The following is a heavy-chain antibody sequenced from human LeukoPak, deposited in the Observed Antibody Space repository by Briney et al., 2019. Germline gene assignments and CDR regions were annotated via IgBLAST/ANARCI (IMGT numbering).Heavy chain of an antibody. CDR3: AKEGYDFWSGFDY. Sequence: PGGSLRLSCAASGFTFSDYYMSWIRQAPGKGLEWVSAISGSGGSTYYADSVKGRFTISRDNSKNKVYLQMNSLRAEDTAVYYCAKEGYDFWSGFDYWGQGTLVTASS. J-gene: IGHJ4*02. CDR2: ISGSGGST. V-gene: IGHV3-23*01. CDR1: GFTFSDYY. D-gene: IGHD3-3*01.